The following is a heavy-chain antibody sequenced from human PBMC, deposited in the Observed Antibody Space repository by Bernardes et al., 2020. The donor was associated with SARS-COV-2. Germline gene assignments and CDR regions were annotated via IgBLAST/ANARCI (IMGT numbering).Heavy chain of an antibody. V-gene: IGHV2-5*02. CDR2: IFWDDDK. CDR1: GFSLSTTGVG. CDR3: AHRYTGSHFDY. D-gene: IGHD1-26*01. J-gene: IGHJ4*02. Sequence: SRPALGKPTQTLTLTCTFSGFSLSTTGVGVGWIRQPPGEALEWLALIFWDDDKFYSPSLKTRLSVTKDTAKNQVVLSMTDMDPVDTGTYYCAHRYTGSHFDYWGQGTLVTVSS.